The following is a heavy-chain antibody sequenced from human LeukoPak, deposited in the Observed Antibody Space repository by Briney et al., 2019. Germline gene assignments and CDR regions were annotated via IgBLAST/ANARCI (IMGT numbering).Heavy chain of an antibody. Sequence: GASVKVSCKASGYTFTGYYMHWVRQAPGQGLEWMGWINPNSGGTNYAQKFQGRVTMTRDTSISTAYMELSRLRSDDTAVYYRARDYGGNSLDVFDIWGQGTMVTVSS. CDR3: ARDYGGNSLDVFDI. J-gene: IGHJ3*02. V-gene: IGHV1-2*02. CDR2: INPNSGGT. D-gene: IGHD4-23*01. CDR1: GYTFTGYY.